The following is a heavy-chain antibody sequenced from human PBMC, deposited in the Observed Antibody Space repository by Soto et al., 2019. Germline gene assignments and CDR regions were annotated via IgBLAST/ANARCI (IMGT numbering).Heavy chain of an antibody. CDR1: GYTLISYN. J-gene: IGHJ5*02. Sequence: QVQLVQSGAEVKKPGASVKVSCKASGYTLISYNINWVRQATGQGLEWMGWVNLNSGDTDHAQQVQGRVTMTRNASTSTVYMELSSLRSEDTAVYYCARAYFGSGSHYANCFGPWGQGTLVTVSS. D-gene: IGHD3-10*01. CDR2: VNLNSGDT. V-gene: IGHV1-8*01. CDR3: ARAYFGSGSHYANCFGP.